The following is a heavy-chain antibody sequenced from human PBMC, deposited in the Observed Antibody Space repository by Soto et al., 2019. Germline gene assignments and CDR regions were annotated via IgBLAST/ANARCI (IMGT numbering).Heavy chain of an antibody. CDR2: ISGYNGNT. D-gene: IGHD2-15*01. Sequence: ASVKISCKASGYTFPSYGISWVRQAPGQGLEWMGWISGYNGNTNYAQMLQGRVTMTTDTSTSTAYMELRSLRSDDTAVYYCARDDCSGGSCYRPLDYWGQGTLVTVSS. CDR1: GYTFPSYG. J-gene: IGHJ4*02. V-gene: IGHV1-18*01. CDR3: ARDDCSGGSCYRPLDY.